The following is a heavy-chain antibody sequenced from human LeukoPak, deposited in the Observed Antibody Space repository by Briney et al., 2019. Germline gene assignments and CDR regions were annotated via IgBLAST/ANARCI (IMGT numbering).Heavy chain of an antibody. CDR1: GFTFSSYG. D-gene: IGHD6-13*01. V-gene: IGHV3-33*01. Sequence: PGGSLRLSCAASGFTFSSYGMHWVRQAPGKGLEWVAVIWYDGSNKYYADSVKGRFTISRDNSKNTLYLQMNSLRAEDTAVNYCARWGSSFIFDYWGQGTLVTVSS. CDR2: IWYDGSNK. J-gene: IGHJ4*02. CDR3: ARWGSSFIFDY.